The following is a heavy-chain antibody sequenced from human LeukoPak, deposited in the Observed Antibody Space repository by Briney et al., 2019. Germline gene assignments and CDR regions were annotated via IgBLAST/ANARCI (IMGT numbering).Heavy chain of an antibody. CDR3: ARELRLGYCSSTSCSTFFDY. Sequence: ASVKVSCKASGYTFTSYGISWVRQAPGQGLECMGWISAYNGNTNYAQKLQGRVTMTTDTSTSTAYMELRSLRSDDTAVYYCARELRLGYCSSTSCSTFFDYWGQGTLVTVSS. CDR2: ISAYNGNT. CDR1: GYTFTSYG. V-gene: IGHV1-18*01. J-gene: IGHJ4*02. D-gene: IGHD2-2*01.